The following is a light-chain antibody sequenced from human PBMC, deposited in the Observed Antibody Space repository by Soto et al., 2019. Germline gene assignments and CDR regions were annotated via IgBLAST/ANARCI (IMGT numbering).Light chain of an antibody. CDR2: DVS. V-gene: IGLV2-14*01. CDR1: SSDVGGYNY. Sequence: QSALTQPASVSGSPGQSITISCTGTSSDVGGYNYVSWYQQHPGKAPKLMTYDVSNRPSGVSNRFSGSKSGNTASLTISGLQAEDEADYYCSSYTSSSSAVFGGGTKLTVL. J-gene: IGLJ2*01. CDR3: SSYTSSSSAV.